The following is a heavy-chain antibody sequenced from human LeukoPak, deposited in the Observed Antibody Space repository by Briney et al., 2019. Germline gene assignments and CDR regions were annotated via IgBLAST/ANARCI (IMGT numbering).Heavy chain of an antibody. CDR3: ARDPTNCSGGSCYPSYLDY. CDR1: GYSFSGYF. CDR2: IHPNSGGT. J-gene: IGHJ4*02. D-gene: IGHD2-15*01. Sequence: GASVKVSCKASGYSFSGYFIHWVRQARGQGLEWMGWIHPNSGGTYSAQKFQGRVTMSRDTSNNTAYMELSRLRSDDTAVYYCARDPTNCSGGSCYPSYLDYWGQGTLVIVSS. V-gene: IGHV1-2*02.